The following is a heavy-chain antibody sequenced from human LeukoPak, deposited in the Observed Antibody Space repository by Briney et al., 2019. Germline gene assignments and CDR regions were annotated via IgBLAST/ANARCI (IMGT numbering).Heavy chain of an antibody. CDR1: GGSVSSGSYY. Sequence: SETLSLTRTVSGGSVSSGSYYWSWIRQPPGKGLEWIGYIYYSGSTNYNPSLKSRVTISVDTSKNQFSLKLSSVTAADTAVYYCARDVVDGDAFDIWGQGTMVTVSS. D-gene: IGHD2-15*01. CDR3: ARDVVDGDAFDI. V-gene: IGHV4-61*01. CDR2: IYYSGST. J-gene: IGHJ3*02.